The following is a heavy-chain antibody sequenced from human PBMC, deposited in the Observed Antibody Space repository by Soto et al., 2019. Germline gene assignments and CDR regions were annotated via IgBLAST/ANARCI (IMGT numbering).Heavy chain of an antibody. CDR3: VRDEGIDY. J-gene: IGHJ4*02. CDR2: IKQDGGDQ. Sequence: GGSLRLSCAASGFTFSYYWMSWVRQAPGKGLEWVANIKQDGGDQFYLDSVKGRFSISRDNAKNLLYLHMSSLRVEDTALYYCVRDEGIDYWGQGTLVTVSS. CDR1: GFTFSYYW. V-gene: IGHV3-7*03.